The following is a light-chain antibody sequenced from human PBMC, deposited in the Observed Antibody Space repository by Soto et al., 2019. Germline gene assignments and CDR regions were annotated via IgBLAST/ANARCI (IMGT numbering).Light chain of an antibody. Sequence: EIVMTQSPATLSVSPGETATLSCRASQSVSGSLAWYRQRPGQAPRLLIYGPSARASGIPARFSGSGSGTEFTLTISSLQSDDSAIYFCQQYNSWPYTFGQGTRLEVK. CDR2: GPS. V-gene: IGKV3-15*01. CDR3: QQYNSWPYT. CDR1: QSVSGS. J-gene: IGKJ5*01.